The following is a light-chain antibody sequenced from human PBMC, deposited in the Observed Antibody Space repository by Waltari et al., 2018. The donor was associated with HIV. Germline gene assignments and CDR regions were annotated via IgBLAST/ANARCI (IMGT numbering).Light chain of an antibody. V-gene: IGLV8-61*01. CDR1: SGSVSTSYY. CDR3: ALYMGSGIVV. Sequence: QTVVTQEPSFSVSPGGTVTLTCGFSSGSVSTSYYPSWYQLTPGQTPRTLIYSTNTRSSGVPDRFSGSILGIKAALTITGAQADDESVYFCALYMGSGIVVFGGGTKLTVL. CDR2: STN. J-gene: IGLJ2*01.